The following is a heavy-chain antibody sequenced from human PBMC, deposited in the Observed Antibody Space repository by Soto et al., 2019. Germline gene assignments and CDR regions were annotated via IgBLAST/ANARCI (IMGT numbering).Heavy chain of an antibody. J-gene: IGHJ5*02. D-gene: IGHD6-13*01. CDR2: IYHSGST. CDR3: ATLAAALPGTARFDP. V-gene: IGHV4-30-2*01. CDR1: GGSISSGGYS. Sequence: QLQLQESGSGLVKPSQTLSLTCAVSGGSISSGGYSWSWIRQPPGKGLEWIGYIYHSGSTYYNPSLKSRVTISVDRSKNQFSLKLSSVTAADTAVYYCATLAAALPGTARFDPWGQGTLVTVSS.